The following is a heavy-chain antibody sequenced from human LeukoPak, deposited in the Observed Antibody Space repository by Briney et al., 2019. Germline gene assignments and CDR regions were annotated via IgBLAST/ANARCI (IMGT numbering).Heavy chain of an antibody. D-gene: IGHD4-17*01. CDR2: IHTSGST. CDR3: ANSIDFDYGDYYFDY. Sequence: PSETLSLTCTVSGVSISSYYWSWIRQPAGKGLEWIGRIHTSGSTKYNPSLKSRVTMSVGTSKNQFSLKLSSVTAADTAVYYCANSIDFDYGDYYFDYWGQGALVTISS. CDR1: GVSISSYY. J-gene: IGHJ4*02. V-gene: IGHV4-4*07.